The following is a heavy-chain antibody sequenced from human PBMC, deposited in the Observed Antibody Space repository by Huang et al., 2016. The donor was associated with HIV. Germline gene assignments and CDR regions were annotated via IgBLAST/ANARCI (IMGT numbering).Heavy chain of an antibody. CDR1: GGTVSSFS. CDR2: SIPWPDTT. V-gene: IGHV1-69*13. Sequence: QVQLVQSGAEMKKSGSSVKVYCKASGGTVSSFSFTWVRQAPGHGIAWMGGSIPWPDTTDLAQKFRVRVTLTADESTNTAFMELSGLTSQDTAVYYCARGVGNSNRGFDIWGQGTLVTVS. J-gene: IGHJ4*02. CDR3: ARGVGNSNRGFDI. D-gene: IGHD5-18*01.